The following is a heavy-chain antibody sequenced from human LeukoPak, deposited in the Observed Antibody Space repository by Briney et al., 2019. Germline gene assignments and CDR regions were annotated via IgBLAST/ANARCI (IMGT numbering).Heavy chain of an antibody. CDR2: IYYSGST. J-gene: IGHJ4*02. V-gene: IGHV4-39*07. D-gene: IGHD3-22*01. CDR3: ARDRTMIGTN. Sequence: KPSETLSLTCTVSGGSISSSSYYWGWIRQPPGKGLEWIGSIYYSGSTYYNPSLKSRVTISVDTSKNQFSLKLSSVTAADTAVYYCARDRTMIGTNWGQGTLVTVSS. CDR1: GGSISSSSYY.